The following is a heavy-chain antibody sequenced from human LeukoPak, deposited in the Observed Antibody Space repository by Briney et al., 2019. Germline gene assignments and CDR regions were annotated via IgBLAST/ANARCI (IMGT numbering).Heavy chain of an antibody. J-gene: IGHJ3*02. CDR2: INPSGGST. CDR1: GYTFTSYY. V-gene: IGHV1-46*01. D-gene: IGHD3-10*01. CDR3: ARDRIGGPPSYGSGSYYITDAFDI. Sequence: GASVKVSCKASGYTFTSYYMHWVRQAPGQGLEWMGIINPSGGSTSYAQKFQGRVTMTRDMSTSTVYMELSSLRSEDTAVYYCARDRIGGPPSYGSGSYYITDAFDIWGQGTMVTVSS.